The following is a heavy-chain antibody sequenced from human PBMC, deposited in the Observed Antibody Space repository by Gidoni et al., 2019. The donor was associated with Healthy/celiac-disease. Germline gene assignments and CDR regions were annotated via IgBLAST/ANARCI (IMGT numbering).Heavy chain of an antibody. D-gene: IGHD6-19*01. CDR3: ARAAPYSSGWYVGYYYYGMDV. J-gene: IGHJ6*02. Sequence: QVQLQQWGARLLKPSETLSLTCAVYGGSFSGYYWSWIRQPPGKGLEWIGEINHSGSTNYNPSLKSRVTISGDTSKNQFSLKLSSVTAADTAVYYCARAAPYSSGWYVGYYYYGMDVWGQGTTVTVSS. CDR2: INHSGST. V-gene: IGHV4-34*01. CDR1: GGSFSGYY.